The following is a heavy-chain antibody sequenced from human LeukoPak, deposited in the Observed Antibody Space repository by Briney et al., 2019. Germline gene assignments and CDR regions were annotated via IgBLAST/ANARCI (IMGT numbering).Heavy chain of an antibody. J-gene: IGHJ4*02. D-gene: IGHD5-18*01. V-gene: IGHV3-23*01. Sequence: GGSLRLSCAAAGFTFNIHAMSWVRQAPGKGLEWVSGINGNGASTYYSDSVKGRFTISRDNSKNTVYLLMSSLRAEDTAVCYCAKDQGYSYYYLDYWGQGTLVTVSS. CDR1: GFTFNIHA. CDR3: AKDQGYSYYYLDY. CDR2: INGNGAST.